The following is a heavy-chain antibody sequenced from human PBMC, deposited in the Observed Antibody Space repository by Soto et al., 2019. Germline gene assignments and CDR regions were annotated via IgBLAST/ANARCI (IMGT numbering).Heavy chain of an antibody. Sequence: GGSLRLSCAASGFTFSSYAIHWVRQAPGKGLEWVAVISYDGSNKYYADSVKGRFTISRDNAKNSLYLQMNSLRAEDTAVYYCARDGRAAAGTFDYWGQGTLVTVSS. J-gene: IGHJ4*02. V-gene: IGHV3-30-3*01. CDR1: GFTFSSYA. CDR2: ISYDGSNK. CDR3: ARDGRAAAGTFDY. D-gene: IGHD6-13*01.